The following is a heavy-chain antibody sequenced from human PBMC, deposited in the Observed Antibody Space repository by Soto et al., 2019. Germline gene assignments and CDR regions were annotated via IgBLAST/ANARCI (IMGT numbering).Heavy chain of an antibody. D-gene: IGHD6-13*01. CDR2: INAGNGNT. J-gene: IGHJ6*02. CDR1: GYTFTSYA. CDR3: ARAPQQLVTYYYYGMDV. V-gene: IGHV1-3*01. Sequence: ASVKVSCKASGYTFTSYAMHWVRQAPGQRLEWMGWINAGNGNTKYSQKFQGRVTITRDTSASTAYMELSSLRSEDTAVYYCARAPQQLVTYYYYGMDVWGQGTTVTVSS.